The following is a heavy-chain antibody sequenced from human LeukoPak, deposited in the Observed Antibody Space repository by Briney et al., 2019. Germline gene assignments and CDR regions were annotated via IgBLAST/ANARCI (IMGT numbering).Heavy chain of an antibody. D-gene: IGHD6-19*01. CDR2: ISYEGSNK. Sequence: GGSLRLSCAASGFTFSSYGMHWVRQAPGKGLEWVAVISYEGSNKYYADSVKGRFTISRDNSKNTLYLQMNSLRAEDTAVYYCAKGGSGWYGYYYYYMDVWGKGTTVTVSS. CDR3: AKGGSGWYGYYYYYMDV. J-gene: IGHJ6*03. CDR1: GFTFSSYG. V-gene: IGHV3-30*18.